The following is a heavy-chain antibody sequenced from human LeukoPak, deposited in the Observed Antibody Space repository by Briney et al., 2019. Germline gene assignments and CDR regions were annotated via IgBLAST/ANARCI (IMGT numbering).Heavy chain of an antibody. J-gene: IGHJ2*01. CDR3: ANDYGAL. CDR1: GFTFSSYG. CDR2: IGSSGATT. D-gene: IGHD4-17*01. V-gene: IGHV3-23*01. Sequence: QPGGSLRLSCAASGFTFSSYGMSWVRQAPGKGLEWVSSIGSSGATTYYTDSVKGRFTISRDNSKNTLYLQMNSLRAEDTAVYYCANDYGALWGRGTLVTVSS.